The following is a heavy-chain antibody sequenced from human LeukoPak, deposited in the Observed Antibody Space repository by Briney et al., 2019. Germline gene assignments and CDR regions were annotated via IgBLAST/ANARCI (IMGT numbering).Heavy chain of an antibody. J-gene: IGHJ4*02. V-gene: IGHV3-23*01. CDR3: ARGGLGTSCFN. Sequence: PGGSLRLSRAASGFAFNTYAMTWVRQAPGKGLEWVSSISGVGPGTYYADSVKGRFTISRDNSKNTLYLQMDSLRTEDTAVYFCARGGLGTSCFNWGQGTLVTVSS. CDR2: ISGVGPGT. CDR1: GFAFNTYA. D-gene: IGHD2-2*01.